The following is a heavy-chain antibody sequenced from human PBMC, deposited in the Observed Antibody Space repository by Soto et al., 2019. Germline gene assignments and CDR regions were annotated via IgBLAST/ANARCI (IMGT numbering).Heavy chain of an antibody. J-gene: IGHJ4*02. CDR2: IYSGGST. CDR1: GFTVSSNY. D-gene: IGHD3-3*01. CDR3: ARGGPVGTIFGVVPYYFDY. Sequence: GGSLRLSCAASGFTVSSNYMSWVRQAPGKGLEWVSVIYSGGSTYYADSVKGRFTLSGDNSKDTLYLQMNSLMAEDTAVYYCARGGPVGTIFGVVPYYFDYWGQGTLVTVSS. V-gene: IGHV3-66*01.